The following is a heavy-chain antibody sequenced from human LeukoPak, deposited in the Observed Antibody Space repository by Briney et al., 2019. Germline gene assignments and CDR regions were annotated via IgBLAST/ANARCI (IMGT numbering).Heavy chain of an antibody. J-gene: IGHJ4*02. D-gene: IGHD2/OR15-2a*01. V-gene: IGHV1-2*02. Sequence: ASVKVSCKSSGYTFTDYYIHWVRQAPGQGLEWMGYIGPHSSATSSPQEFQGRVTMTRDTSMSTAYMELTRLTSDDTAVYYCAREGNGLLSKDFDYWGQGTLVTVSS. CDR3: AREGNGLLSKDFDY. CDR1: GYTFTDYY. CDR2: IGPHSSAT.